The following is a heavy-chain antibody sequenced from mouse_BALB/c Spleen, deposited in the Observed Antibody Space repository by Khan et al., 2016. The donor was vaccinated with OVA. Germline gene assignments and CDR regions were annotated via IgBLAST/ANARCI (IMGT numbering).Heavy chain of an antibody. D-gene: IGHD2-14*01. Sequence: QVQLKQSGPGLVQPSQRLSITCTVSGFSLNTYGIHWIRQSQGKGLEWLGVIRSGGNTDYNGAFISRLNITKDNSKSQGFFKMNSLEADDTDIYYCARSSYMYDFTYWVQGTLVPASA. V-gene: IGHV2-2*01. CDR1: GFSLNTYG. CDR2: IRSGGNT. CDR3: ARSSYMYDFTY. J-gene: IGHJ3*01.